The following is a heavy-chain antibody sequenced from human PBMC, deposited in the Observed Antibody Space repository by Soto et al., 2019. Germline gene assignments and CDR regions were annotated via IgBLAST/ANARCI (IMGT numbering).Heavy chain of an antibody. CDR1: GGSISSSNW. Sequence: PSETLSLTCAVSGGSISSSNWWSWVRQPPGKGLEWIGEIYHSGSTNYNPSLKSRVTISVAKSKNQFSLKLSSVTAADTAVYYCARDLGPTPYYFDYWGQGTLVTVSS. J-gene: IGHJ4*02. D-gene: IGHD2-15*01. CDR2: IYHSGST. V-gene: IGHV4-4*02. CDR3: ARDLGPTPYYFDY.